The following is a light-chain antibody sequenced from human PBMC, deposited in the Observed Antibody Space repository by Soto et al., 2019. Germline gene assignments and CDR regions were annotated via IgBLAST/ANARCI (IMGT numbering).Light chain of an antibody. CDR1: EGISYS. CDR3: QKYDSPPWT. CDR2: STT. Sequence: DIQMTQSPSSLSASVGDRVTITCRASEGISYSLAWYQQKPGKVPKLLIYSTTTLHSGVPSRFSGSGSGTDFTRTISSLQPEDVATYYCQKYDSPPWTFGQGTKVEIK. V-gene: IGKV1-27*01. J-gene: IGKJ1*01.